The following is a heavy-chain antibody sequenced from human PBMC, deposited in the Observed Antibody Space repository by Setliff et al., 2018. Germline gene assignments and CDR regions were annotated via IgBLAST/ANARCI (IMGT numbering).Heavy chain of an antibody. J-gene: IGHJ4*02. Sequence: SETLSLTCTVTGGSFDSGTHYWSWIRQPAGKVPEWIGLIQGTGNTNYDPSLQSRATISIDTSKNPVSLKITSVTAADTALYSCAGTPARGTTWLSPFDYWGQGIQVTVSS. CDR2: IQGTGNT. CDR3: AGTPARGTTWLSPFDY. V-gene: IGHV4-61*02. D-gene: IGHD3-9*01. CDR1: GGSFDSGTHY.